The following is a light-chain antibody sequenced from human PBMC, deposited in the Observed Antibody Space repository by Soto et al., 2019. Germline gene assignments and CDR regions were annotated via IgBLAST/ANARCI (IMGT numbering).Light chain of an antibody. CDR2: GAS. V-gene: IGKV3-20*01. Sequence: EIVLTQSPGTLSLSPGERATLSCRASQSVSGTYLTWYQQKPGQAPRRLIYGASIRATGIPDRFSGSGSGTDFSLTISRLEPEDFAVYYCQYCGSSPRVTFGGGTKVEI. J-gene: IGKJ4*01. CDR1: QSVSGTY. CDR3: QYCGSSPRVT.